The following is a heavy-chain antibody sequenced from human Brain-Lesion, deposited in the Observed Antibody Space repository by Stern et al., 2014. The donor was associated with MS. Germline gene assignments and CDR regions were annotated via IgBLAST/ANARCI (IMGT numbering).Heavy chain of an antibody. CDR3: SRDDHRDSSGHYSPFDY. CDR2: SNGGEGKT. D-gene: IGHD3-22*01. J-gene: IGHJ4*02. V-gene: IGHV1-3*01. CDR1: GYTFIRYA. Sequence: VQLVESGAEVEKPGASVKVSCKASGYTFIRYAMQWVRQAPGQRLEWMGRSNGGEGKTKYSHKFQGRVTIARDKSAKTVYMKPSILRSEDTAVYYCSRDDHRDSSGHYSPFDYWGQGTRVTVSS.